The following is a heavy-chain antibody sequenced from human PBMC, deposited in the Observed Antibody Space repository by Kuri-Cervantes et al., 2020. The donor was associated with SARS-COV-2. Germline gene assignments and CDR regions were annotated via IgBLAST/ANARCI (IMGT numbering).Heavy chain of an antibody. CDR1: GGSISSYY. CDR2: IKQDGSEK. CDR3: ARAARSSSPDAYYYYYYMDV. J-gene: IGHJ6*03. V-gene: IGHV3-7*03. D-gene: IGHD6-6*01. Sequence: GESLKLSCTVSGGSISSYYWSWIRQPPGKGLKWVANIKQDGSEKYYVDSVKGRFTISRDDAKNSLYLQVNSLRAEDTAVYYCARAARSSSPDAYYYYYYMDVWGKGTTVTVSS.